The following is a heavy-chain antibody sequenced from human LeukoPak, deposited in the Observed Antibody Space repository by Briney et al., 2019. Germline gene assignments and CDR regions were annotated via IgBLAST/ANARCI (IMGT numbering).Heavy chain of an antibody. D-gene: IGHD5-12*01. V-gene: IGHV4-59*08. CDR2: IYYSGST. J-gene: IGHJ4*02. Sequence: SETLSLTCTVSGGSISSYYWSWIRQPPGKGLEWIGYIYYSGSTNYNPSLKSRVTISVDTSKNQFSLKLSSVTAADTAVYYCARVIISGYEGPIDYWGQGTLVTVSS. CDR3: ARVIISGYEGPIDY. CDR1: GGSISSYY.